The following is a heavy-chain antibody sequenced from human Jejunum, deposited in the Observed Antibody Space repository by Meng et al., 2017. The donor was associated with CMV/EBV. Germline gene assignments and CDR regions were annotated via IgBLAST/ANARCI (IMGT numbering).Heavy chain of an antibody. CDR1: GGSIASDDYW. CDR3: ARDKAGYKNCDS. Sequence: QVQLQESGPGLVEPSQTLSLTCTVSGGSIASDDYWWSWIRRPPGKGLEWIGYIYHKGHTYYNPSLRSRISISVDTSKNQFSLRLNSVTAADTAVYYCARDKAGYKNCDSWGQGTLVTVSS. CDR2: IYHKGHT. D-gene: IGHD5-24*01. V-gene: IGHV4-30-4*08. J-gene: IGHJ5*01.